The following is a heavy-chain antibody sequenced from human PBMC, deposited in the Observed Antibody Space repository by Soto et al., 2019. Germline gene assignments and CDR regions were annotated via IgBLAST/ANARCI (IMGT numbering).Heavy chain of an antibody. D-gene: IGHD5-18*01. CDR1: GDSVSSNSAA. Sequence: SQTLSLTCAISGDSVSSNSAAWNWIRQSPSRGLEWLGRTYYRSKWYNDYAVSVKSRITINPDTSKNQFSLQLNSVTPEDTAVYYCARVLGRLAMVTNYYYGMDVWGQGTTVTVSS. J-gene: IGHJ6*02. CDR2: TYYRSKWYN. V-gene: IGHV6-1*01. CDR3: ARVLGRLAMVTNYYYGMDV.